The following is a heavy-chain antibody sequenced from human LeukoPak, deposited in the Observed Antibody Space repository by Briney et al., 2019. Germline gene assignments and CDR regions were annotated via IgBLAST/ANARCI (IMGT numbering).Heavy chain of an antibody. J-gene: IGHJ4*02. CDR3: ARITGTTDPRFDY. CDR1: GFTFSNYW. V-gene: IGHV3-7*01. CDR2: IKQDGSEK. D-gene: IGHD1-7*01. Sequence: GGSLRLSCAASGFTFSNYWMSWVRQAPGKGLEWVANIKQDGSEKYYVDSVKGRFTISRDNAKNSLYLQMNSLRAEDTAVYYCARITGTTDPRFDYWGQGTLVTVSS.